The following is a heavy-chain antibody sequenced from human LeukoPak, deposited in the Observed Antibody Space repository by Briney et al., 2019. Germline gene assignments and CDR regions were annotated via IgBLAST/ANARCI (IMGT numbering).Heavy chain of an antibody. CDR1: GFTFSSYA. J-gene: IGHJ3*02. D-gene: IGHD5-18*01. CDR2: ISGSGGST. CDR3: AKDRRGYSYGPDDAFDI. V-gene: IGHV3-23*01. Sequence: SGGSLRLSCAAPGFTFSSYAMSWVRQAPGKGLEWVSAISGSGGSTYYADSVKGRFTISRDNSKNTLYLQMNSLRAEDTAVYYCAKDRRGYSYGPDDAFDIWGQGTMVTVSS.